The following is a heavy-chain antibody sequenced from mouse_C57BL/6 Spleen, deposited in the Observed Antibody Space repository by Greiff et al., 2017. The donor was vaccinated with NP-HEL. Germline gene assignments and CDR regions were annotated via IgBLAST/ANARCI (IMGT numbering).Heavy chain of an antibody. V-gene: IGHV5-2*03. CDR2: INSDGGST. Sequence: EVMLVESGGGLVQPGESLKLSCESNEYEFPSHDMSWVRKTPEKRLELVAAINSDGGSTYYPDTMERRFIISRDNTKKTLYLQMSSLRSEDTALYYCARRHSNYGVFYAMDYWGQGTSVTVSS. J-gene: IGHJ4*01. D-gene: IGHD2-5*01. CDR1: EYEFPSHD. CDR3: ARRHSNYGVFYAMDY.